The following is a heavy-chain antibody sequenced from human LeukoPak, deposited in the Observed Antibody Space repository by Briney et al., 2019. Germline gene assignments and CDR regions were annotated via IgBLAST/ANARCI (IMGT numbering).Heavy chain of an antibody. CDR1: GFTFSRNA. D-gene: IGHD1-26*01. J-gene: IGHJ4*02. Sequence: QPGGSLRLSCAVPGFTFSRNAMNWVRQAPGKGLEWVASISGNGLGTYYADSVKGRFNISRDNSKNTLYLHMESLRTEDTAVYYCAKDANYFDSGSYLIPFDFWGQGTRVTVSS. V-gene: IGHV3-23*01. CDR2: ISGNGLGT. CDR3: AKDANYFDSGSYLIPFDF.